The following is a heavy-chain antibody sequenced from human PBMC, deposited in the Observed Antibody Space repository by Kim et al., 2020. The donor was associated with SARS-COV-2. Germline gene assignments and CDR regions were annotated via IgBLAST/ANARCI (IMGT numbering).Heavy chain of an antibody. CDR1: GYTFTGYY. D-gene: IGHD3-22*01. CDR3: ARESLTGPTYYYDSSGYY. Sequence: ASVKVSCKASGYTFTGYYMHWVRQAPGQGLAWMGRINPNSGGTNYAQKFQGRVTMTRDTSISTAYMELSRLRSDDTAVYYCARESLTGPTYYYDSSGYYWGQGTLVTVSS. J-gene: IGHJ4*02. V-gene: IGHV1-2*06. CDR2: INPNSGGT.